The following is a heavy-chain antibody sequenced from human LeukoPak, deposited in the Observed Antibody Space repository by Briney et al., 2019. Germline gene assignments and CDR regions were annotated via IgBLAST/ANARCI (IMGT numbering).Heavy chain of an antibody. CDR1: GGSISSYF. CDR3: ARVSIEVAATQAYYFDY. CDR2: IYPSGST. V-gene: IGHV4-4*07. D-gene: IGHD6-19*01. Sequence: PSETLSLTCTAFGGSISSYFWSWIRQPAGKGLEWIGRIYPSGSTNYNPSLKSRVTMSVDTSKNQFSLNLRSVTAADTAVYYCARVSIEVAATQAYYFDYWGQGTLVTVSS. J-gene: IGHJ4*02.